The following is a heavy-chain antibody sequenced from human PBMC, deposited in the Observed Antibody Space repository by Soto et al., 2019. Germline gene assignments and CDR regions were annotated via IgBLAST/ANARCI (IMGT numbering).Heavy chain of an antibody. CDR2: IKQDGSEK. CDR3: ARVGGGSYAGHFDY. CDR1: GFTIRSRW. J-gene: IGHJ4*02. V-gene: IGHV3-7*03. Sequence: RVSFADSGFTIRSRWMCWVRQAPGKGLEWVANIKQDGSEKYYVDSVKGRFTISRDNAKNSLYLQMNSLRAEDTAVYYCARVGGGSYAGHFDYWGQVTLVTVSS. D-gene: IGHD1-26*01.